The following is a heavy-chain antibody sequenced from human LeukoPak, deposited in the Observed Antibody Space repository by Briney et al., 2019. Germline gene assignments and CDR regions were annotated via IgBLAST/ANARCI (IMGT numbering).Heavy chain of an antibody. V-gene: IGHV4-34*01. CDR1: GGSFSGYY. CDR3: ARGTVFGYDRFDP. CDR2: INHSGST. J-gene: IGHJ5*02. Sequence: SETLSLTCAVYGGSFSGYYWSWIRQPPGKGLEWIGEINHSGSTNYNSSLKSRVTISVDTSKNQFSLKLSSVTAADTAVYYCARGTVFGYDRFDPWGQGTLVTVSS. D-gene: IGHD3-22*01.